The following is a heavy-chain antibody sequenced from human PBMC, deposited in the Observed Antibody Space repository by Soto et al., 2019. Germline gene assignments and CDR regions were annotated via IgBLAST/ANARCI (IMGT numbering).Heavy chain of an antibody. V-gene: IGHV1-2*02. CDR3: AREAGASNIAAVLLEP. D-gene: IGHD3-3*02. CDR1: GYFFNDYH. CDR2: INPKNGDT. J-gene: IGHJ5*02. Sequence: ASVKVSCKTSGYFFNDYHMHWVRKAPGQGLEWMGWINPKNGDTNYAQKFQDRVTMTRDTSISTVYIELSRLTSDDTAVYYCAREAGASNIAAVLLEPWGQGTLLTVSS.